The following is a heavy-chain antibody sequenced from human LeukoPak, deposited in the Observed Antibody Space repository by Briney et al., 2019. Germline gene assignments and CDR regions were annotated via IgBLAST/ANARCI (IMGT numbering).Heavy chain of an antibody. J-gene: IGHJ5*02. CDR3: ARGIQSSGWYESNGFDP. CDR2: MSSSSSTI. D-gene: IGHD6-19*01. V-gene: IGHV3-48*02. Sequence: PGGSLRLSCAASGFTFSSYSMNWVRQAPGKGLEWVSYMSSSSSTIYYADSVKGRFTISRDNAKNSLYLQMNSLRDEDTAVYYCARGIQSSGWYESNGFDPWGQGTLVTVSS. CDR1: GFTFSSYS.